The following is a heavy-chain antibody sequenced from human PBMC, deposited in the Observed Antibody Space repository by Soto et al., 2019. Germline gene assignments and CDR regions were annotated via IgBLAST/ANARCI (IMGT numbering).Heavy chain of an antibody. CDR2: ISFNGLSQ. CDR1: GFTFRSFA. D-gene: IGHD3-16*01. Sequence: QELLVESGGGVVQPGRSLRLSCAASGFTFRSFAMHWVRQAPGKGLEWVSVISFNGLSQFYADSVRGRFTISRDNSKNTLYLQLDSLRPDDTAVNYCARGGRGLRGAFDVWGQGTEVSVS. J-gene: IGHJ3*01. V-gene: IGHV3-30*03. CDR3: ARGGRGLRGAFDV.